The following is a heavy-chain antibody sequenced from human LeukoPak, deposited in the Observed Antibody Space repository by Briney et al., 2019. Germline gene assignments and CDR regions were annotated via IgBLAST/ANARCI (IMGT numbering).Heavy chain of an antibody. J-gene: IGHJ4*02. CDR2: IIHIFDSP. V-gene: IGHV1-69*05. Sequence: SVKVSCKTSGDTFTIDAISWVRQAPGQGIEWMGGIIHIFDSPNYAQKFQDRLTITTDESTTTAYMELSSLTSDDTAIYYCAVGIVPAAHLDHWGQGTLVTVSS. D-gene: IGHD2-2*01. CDR1: GDTFTIDA. CDR3: AVGIVPAAHLDH.